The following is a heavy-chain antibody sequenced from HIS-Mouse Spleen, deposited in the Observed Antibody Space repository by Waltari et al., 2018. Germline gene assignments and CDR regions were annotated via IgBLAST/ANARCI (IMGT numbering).Heavy chain of an antibody. V-gene: IGHV4-34*01. J-gene: IGHJ4*02. CDR3: ARGKGSSSWYYFDY. Sequence: QVQLQQWGAGLLKPSETLSLPCAVYGGSFSGYYWGWIRQPPGKGLEWIGEINHSGSTNYNPSLKSRVTISVDTSKNQFSLKLSSVTAADTAVYYCARGKGSSSWYYFDYWGQGTLVTVSS. D-gene: IGHD6-13*01. CDR1: GGSFSGYY. CDR2: INHSGST.